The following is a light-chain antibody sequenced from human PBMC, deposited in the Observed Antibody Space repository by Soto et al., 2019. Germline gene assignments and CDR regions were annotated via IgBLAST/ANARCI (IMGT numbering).Light chain of an antibody. CDR1: GSDVGTYNR. V-gene: IGLV2-18*02. CDR2: DVS. Sequence: QSALTQPPSVSGSPGQSVAISCTGTGSDVGTYNRVSWYQRPPGTAPKLMIYDVSDRPSGVPDRFSGSKSGNTASLTISGLQAEDEADYYCSSYTSSSTYVFGTGTKVTVL. J-gene: IGLJ1*01. CDR3: SSYTSSSTYV.